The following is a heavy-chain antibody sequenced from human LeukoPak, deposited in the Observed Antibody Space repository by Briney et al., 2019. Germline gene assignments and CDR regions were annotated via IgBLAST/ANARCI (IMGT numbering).Heavy chain of an antibody. CDR1: GFTFSSYA. D-gene: IGHD6-13*01. CDR2: ISYDGSNK. J-gene: IGHJ4*02. Sequence: GSLRLSCAASGFTFSSYAMSWVRQAPGKGLEWVAVISYDGSNKYYADSVKGRFTISRDNSKNTLYLQMNSLRAEDTAVYYCAREIAAAIRVLGYWGQGTLVTVSS. V-gene: IGHV3-30*04. CDR3: AREIAAAIRVLGY.